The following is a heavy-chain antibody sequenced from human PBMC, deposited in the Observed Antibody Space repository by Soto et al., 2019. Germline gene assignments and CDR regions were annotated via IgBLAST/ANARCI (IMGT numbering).Heavy chain of an antibody. Sequence: QVQLVQSGAEVKKPGASVKVSCKASGDTFTDYYIHWVRQAPGQGLEWMGTVNPSGGHTTYAQHFLGRIPMTRAPATRPFYMELTSRTPDDPAVYYCARGRLVVVVTAALDHWGQGALVTVSA. D-gene: IGHD2-21*02. CDR1: GDTFTDYY. V-gene: IGHV1-46*01. CDR2: VNPSGGHT. CDR3: ARGRLVVVVTAALDH. J-gene: IGHJ4*02.